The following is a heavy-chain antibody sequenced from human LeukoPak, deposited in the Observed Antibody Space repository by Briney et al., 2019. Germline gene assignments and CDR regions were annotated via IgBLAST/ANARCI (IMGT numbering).Heavy chain of an antibody. CDR1: GGSFSGYY. Sequence: SETLSLTCAVYGGSFSGYYWSWIRQPPGKGLEWIGDVNHSGSADYNPPLKSRVTISVDTPKNQFSLALTSVTAADTAVYYCARVSAKASYYYASGSYTPPDAFDVWGQGTMVTVSS. V-gene: IGHV4-34*01. J-gene: IGHJ3*01. CDR2: VNHSGSA. D-gene: IGHD3-10*01. CDR3: ARVSAKASYYYASGSYTPPDAFDV.